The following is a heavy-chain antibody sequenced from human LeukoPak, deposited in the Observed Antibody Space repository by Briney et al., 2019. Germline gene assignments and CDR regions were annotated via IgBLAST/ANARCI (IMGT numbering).Heavy chain of an antibody. Sequence: GGSLRLSCAGSGFSFSNAWMSWVRQAPGKGLEWVAFIRYDARNKYYADSVKGRFTISRDNSKNTLYLQMNRLRAEDTAVYYCAKDYHDSSGYFRVPHVFDYWGQGTLVTVSS. V-gene: IGHV3-30*02. CDR2: IRYDARNK. J-gene: IGHJ4*02. CDR3: AKDYHDSSGYFRVPHVFDY. D-gene: IGHD3-22*01. CDR1: GFSFSNAW.